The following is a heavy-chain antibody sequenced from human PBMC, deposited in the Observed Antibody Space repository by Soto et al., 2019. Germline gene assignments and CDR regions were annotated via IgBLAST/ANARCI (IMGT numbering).Heavy chain of an antibody. V-gene: IGHV2-26*01. CDR3: AREGLGSSWVFDY. CDR1: GFSLSNARMG. J-gene: IGHJ4*02. D-gene: IGHD6-13*01. Sequence: QVTLKESGPVLVKPTETLTLTCTVSGFSLSNARMGVSWIRQPPGKALEWLAHIFSNDEKPYSTSLKSRPTXPXHLXNSQAVLTMTNMDPVDTATYYCAREGLGSSWVFDYWGQGTLVTVSS. CDR2: IFSNDEK.